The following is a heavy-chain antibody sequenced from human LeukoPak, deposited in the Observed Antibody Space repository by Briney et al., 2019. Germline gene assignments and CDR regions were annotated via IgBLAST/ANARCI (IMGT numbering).Heavy chain of an antibody. V-gene: IGHV1-18*01. D-gene: IGHD6-13*01. CDR1: GGTFSSYA. J-gene: IGHJ4*02. CDR2: ISAYNGDT. CDR3: ARDRVIAATGTWIDY. Sequence: ASVKVSCKASGGTFSSYAISWVRQAPGQGLEWMGWISAYNGDTNYAHKLQGRVTMTTDTFTSTVYMELRSLRSDDTAVYYCARDRVIAATGTWIDYWGQGTRVTVSS.